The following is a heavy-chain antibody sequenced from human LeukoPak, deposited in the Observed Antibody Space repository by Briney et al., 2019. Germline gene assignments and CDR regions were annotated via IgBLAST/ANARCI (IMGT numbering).Heavy chain of an antibody. D-gene: IGHD4-17*01. Sequence: ASVKVSCKASGGTFSSYAISWVRQAPGQGLEWMGGIIPIFGTANYAQKFQGRVTITADKSTSTAYMELSSLRSGDTAVCYCARNGDYKPFDYWGQGTLVTVSS. CDR1: GGTFSSYA. CDR3: ARNGDYKPFDY. CDR2: IIPIFGTA. V-gene: IGHV1-69*06. J-gene: IGHJ4*02.